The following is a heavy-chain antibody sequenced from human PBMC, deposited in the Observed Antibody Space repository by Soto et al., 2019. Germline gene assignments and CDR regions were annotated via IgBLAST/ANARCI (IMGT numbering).Heavy chain of an antibody. V-gene: IGHV1-69*02. CDR1: GGTFSSYT. D-gene: IGHD3-22*01. CDR3: ARVDYYDSTGS. Sequence: QVQLVQSGAEVKKPGSSVKVSCKASGGTFSSYTISWVRQAPGQVLEWMGRIIPILGIANYAQKFQGRVTITADKSTSTAYMELSSLRSEDTAVYYCARVDYYDSTGSWGQGTLVTVSS. J-gene: IGHJ1*01. CDR2: IIPILGIA.